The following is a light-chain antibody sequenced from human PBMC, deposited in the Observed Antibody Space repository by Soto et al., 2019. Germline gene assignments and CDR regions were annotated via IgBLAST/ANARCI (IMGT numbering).Light chain of an antibody. V-gene: IGKV3D-15*03. CDR2: GAS. CDR1: QSVRSN. Sequence: EIVMTQSPATLSVSPGERATLSCRASQSVRSNLAWYQQKPGQAPRLLIYGASNRATGIPARFSGSGSGTQFTLTISILQSEDFAVYYCQQYNNWPPYTFGQGTKLEIK. CDR3: QQYNNWPPYT. J-gene: IGKJ2*01.